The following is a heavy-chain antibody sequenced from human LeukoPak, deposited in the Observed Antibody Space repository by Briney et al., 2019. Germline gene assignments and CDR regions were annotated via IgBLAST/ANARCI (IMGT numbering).Heavy chain of an antibody. D-gene: IGHD2-2*01. CDR2: IKPDGSEK. V-gene: IGHV3-7*01. CDR1: RFTFSNSW. CDR3: ARVGSTSRAPNS. Sequence: GGSLRLSCAASRFTFSNSWMSGVRQAPGKGVEWVASIKPDGSEKYYVDSVKGRFAISRDNAKNSLYLQMNSLIADDTAIYYCARVGSTSRAPNSWGQGTLVTVSS. J-gene: IGHJ4*02.